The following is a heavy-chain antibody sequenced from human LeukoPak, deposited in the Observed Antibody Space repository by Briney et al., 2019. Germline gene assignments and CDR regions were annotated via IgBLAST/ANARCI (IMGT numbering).Heavy chain of an antibody. V-gene: IGHV3-30*18. CDR2: ISYDGSYK. J-gene: IGHJ4*02. D-gene: IGHD6-13*01. Sequence: PGGPLRLSCAASEFTFSTYGMQWVRQAPGKGLEWVAVISYDGSYKFYADSVKGRFTISRDNSKSTLYLQMNSLRAEDTAVYYCAKDRYSGLNTIDYWGQGTLVTVSS. CDR1: EFTFSTYG. CDR3: AKDRYSGLNTIDY.